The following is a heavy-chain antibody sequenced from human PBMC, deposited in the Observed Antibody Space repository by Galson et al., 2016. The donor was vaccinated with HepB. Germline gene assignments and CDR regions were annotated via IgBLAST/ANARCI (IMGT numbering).Heavy chain of an antibody. CDR3: ARDGAHWDLDL. V-gene: IGHV3-74*01. J-gene: IGHJ2*01. CDR1: GFTFSPAW. Sequence: SLRLSCAASGFTFSPAWMHWVRQAPGKGLVWISRINSDGTSTIYADSVKGGFTISRDNAKNTVYLQMNSLRGEDTAVDYCARDGAHWDLDLWGRGTLVTVSS. CDR2: INSDGTST.